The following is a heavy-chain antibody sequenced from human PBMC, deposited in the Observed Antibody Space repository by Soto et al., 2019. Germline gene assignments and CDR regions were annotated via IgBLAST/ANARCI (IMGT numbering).Heavy chain of an antibody. CDR3: ARGPDSGSLGSFDY. J-gene: IGHJ4*02. D-gene: IGHD1-1*01. CDR1: GGSISSGGYS. V-gene: IGHV4-30-2*01. CDR2: IYHSGST. Sequence: SETLSLTCAVSGGSISSGGYSWSWIRQPPGKGLEWIGYIYHSGSTYYNPSLKSRVTISVDRSKNQFSLKLSSVTAADTAVYYCARGPDSGSLGSFDYWGQGTLVTVSS.